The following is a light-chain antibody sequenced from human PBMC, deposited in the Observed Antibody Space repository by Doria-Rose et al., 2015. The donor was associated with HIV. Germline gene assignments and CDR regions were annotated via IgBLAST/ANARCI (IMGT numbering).Light chain of an antibody. CDR3: QSHDSSLSGSNYV. J-gene: IGLJ1*01. CDR2: GTN. CDR1: SSNIGAGYD. V-gene: IGLV1-40*01. Sequence: QPGLTQPPSVSGAPGQRVTISCTGSSSNIGAGYDIHWYQQLPGTAPKLLIYGTNNRPSGVPDRFSGSKSGTSASLAITGLQAEDEADYYCQSHDSSLSGSNYVFGTGTKVTVL.